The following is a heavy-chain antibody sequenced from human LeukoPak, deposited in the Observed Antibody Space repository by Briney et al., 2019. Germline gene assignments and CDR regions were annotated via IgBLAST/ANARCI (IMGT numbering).Heavy chain of an antibody. D-gene: IGHD1-26*01. V-gene: IGHV3-74*01. J-gene: IGHJ4*02. CDR2: INGDGSNS. Sequence: PGGTLRLSCAASGFTFSGYCMHWVRQAPGKGQVWVSNINGDGSNSRYADSVKGRFTISRDNGETSLYLQMSSLRTEDTAVYYCARDFRSGSYSGDYYFDYWGQGTLVTVSS. CDR1: GFTFSGYC. CDR3: ARDFRSGSYSGDYYFDY.